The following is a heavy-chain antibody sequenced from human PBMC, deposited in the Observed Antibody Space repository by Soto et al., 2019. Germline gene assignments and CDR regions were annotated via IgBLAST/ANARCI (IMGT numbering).Heavy chain of an antibody. V-gene: IGHV4-38-2*01. Sequence: PSETLSLTCGVSEASININEYWLWIRPPPGKGLEWIVAIHHSGTTYYTPSLKSLVTISMDTSKNHFSLILTSGTAADTAIYYYARGLYGGNFDYWDQGTPVTVSS. CDR2: IHHSGTT. CDR1: EASININEY. J-gene: IGHJ4*02. CDR3: ARGLYGGNFDY. D-gene: IGHD4-17*01.